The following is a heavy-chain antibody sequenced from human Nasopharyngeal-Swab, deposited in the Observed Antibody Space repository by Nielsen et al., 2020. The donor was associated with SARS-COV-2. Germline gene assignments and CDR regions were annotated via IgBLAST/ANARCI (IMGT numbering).Heavy chain of an antibody. CDR1: GASVSSSSAA. CDR3: ARARGAYGDYYYYYYTDV. J-gene: IGHJ6*03. D-gene: IGHD4-17*01. V-gene: IGHV6-1*01. CDR2: TYYRSKWYN. Sequence: SETLSLTCAISGASVSSSSAAWNWIRQSPSRGLEWLGRTYYRSKWYNDYAVSVKSRITLNPDTSKNQFSLHLNSVTPEDTAVYYCARARGAYGDYYYYYYTDVWGKGTTVTVSS.